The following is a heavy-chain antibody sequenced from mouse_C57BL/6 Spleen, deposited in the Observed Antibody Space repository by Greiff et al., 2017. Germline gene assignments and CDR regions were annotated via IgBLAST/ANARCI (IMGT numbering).Heavy chain of an antibody. D-gene: IGHD2-4*01. V-gene: IGHV2-5*01. CDR3: AKQDYDYDGYFDV. CDR2: IWRGGST. Sequence: QVQLQQSGPGLVQPSQSLSITCTVSGFSLTSYGVHWVRQSPGKGLEWLGVIWRGGSTDYNAAFMSRLSITKDNSKSQVFFKMNSLQADDTAIYYCAKQDYDYDGYFDVWGTGTTVTVSS. J-gene: IGHJ1*03. CDR1: GFSLTSYG.